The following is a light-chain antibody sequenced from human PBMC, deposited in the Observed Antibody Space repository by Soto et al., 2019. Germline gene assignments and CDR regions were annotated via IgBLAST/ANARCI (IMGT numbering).Light chain of an antibody. CDR1: GSDVGGYNY. CDR2: DVS. CDR3: SSYTSASTPLV. Sequence: QSVLTQPASVSGSPGQSITISCTGTGSDVGGYNYVSWYQQHPGKAPKVMIYDVSNRPSGVSNRFSGSKSGNTASLTISGLQAEDKADYYCSSYTSASTPLVFGGGTKVTVL. V-gene: IGLV2-14*01. J-gene: IGLJ2*01.